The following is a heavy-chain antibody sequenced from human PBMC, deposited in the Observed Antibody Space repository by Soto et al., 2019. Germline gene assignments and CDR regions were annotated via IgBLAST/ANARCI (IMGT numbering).Heavy chain of an antibody. CDR2: INHSGST. J-gene: IGHJ6*03. D-gene: IGHD2-2*01. V-gene: IGHV4-34*01. CDR3: ASGRKPGYCSSTSCYGVGYYYYYMDV. Sequence: QVQLQQWGAGLLKPSETLSLTCAVYGGSFSGYYWSWIRQPPGKGLEWIGEINHSGSTNYNPSLKSRVTISVDTSKNQFSLKLSSVTAADTAVYYCASGRKPGYCSSTSCYGVGYYYYYMDVWGKGTTVTVSS. CDR1: GGSFSGYY.